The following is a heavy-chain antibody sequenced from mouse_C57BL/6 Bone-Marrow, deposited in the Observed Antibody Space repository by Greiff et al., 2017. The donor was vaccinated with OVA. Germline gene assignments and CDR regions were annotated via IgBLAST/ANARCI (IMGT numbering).Heavy chain of an antibody. Sequence: QVQLQQSGPELVKPGASVKISCKASGYAFSSSWMNWVKQRPGKGLEWIGRIYPGDGDTNYNGKFKGKATLTADKSSSTACMQLRSLTSGDCAVYFSARGGRKWGQGTTLTVSS. CDR1: GYAFSSSW. CDR2: IYPGDGDT. CDR3: ARGGRK. J-gene: IGHJ2*01. V-gene: IGHV1-82*01. D-gene: IGHD3-3*01.